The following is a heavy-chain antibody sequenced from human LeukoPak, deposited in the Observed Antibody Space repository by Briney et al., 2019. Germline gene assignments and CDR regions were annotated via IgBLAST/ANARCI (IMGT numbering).Heavy chain of an antibody. CDR2: ISSSSSYI. CDR3: ARERGYSYGPPYYYYYGMDV. D-gene: IGHD5-18*01. Sequence: GGSLRLSCAASGFTFSSYSMNWVRQAPGKGLEWVSSISSSSSYIHYADSVKGRFTISRDNAKNSLYLQMNSLRAEDTAVYYCARERGYSYGPPYYYYYGMDVWGQGTTVTVSS. V-gene: IGHV3-21*01. J-gene: IGHJ6*02. CDR1: GFTFSSYS.